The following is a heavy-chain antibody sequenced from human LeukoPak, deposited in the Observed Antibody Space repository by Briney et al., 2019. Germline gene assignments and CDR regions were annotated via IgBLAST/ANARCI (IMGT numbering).Heavy chain of an antibody. J-gene: IGHJ3*02. Sequence: QPGGFLRLSCAASEFTFSSYEMNWVRQAPGKGLEWVSYISSSGSTIYYADSVKGRFTVSRDNAKKSLYLQMNSLRAEDTAIYYCATYYYDSSAQRGDDAFDIWGQGTMVTVSS. D-gene: IGHD3-22*01. CDR1: EFTFSSYE. CDR2: ISSSGSTI. V-gene: IGHV3-48*03. CDR3: ATYYYDSSAQRGDDAFDI.